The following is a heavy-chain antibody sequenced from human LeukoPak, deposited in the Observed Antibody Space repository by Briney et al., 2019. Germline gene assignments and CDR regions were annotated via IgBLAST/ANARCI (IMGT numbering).Heavy chain of an antibody. D-gene: IGHD3-22*01. V-gene: IGHV3-23*01. Sequence: GGSLRLSCAASGFTFSSYAMSWVRQAPGKGLEWVSAISGSGGSTYYADSVKGRFTISRDNSKNTLYLQMNSVRAEDTAVYYCAKGSYYDSSGYYYDYYYYYGMDVWGQGTTVTVSS. J-gene: IGHJ6*02. CDR1: GFTFSSYA. CDR2: ISGSGGST. CDR3: AKGSYYDSSGYYYDYYYYYGMDV.